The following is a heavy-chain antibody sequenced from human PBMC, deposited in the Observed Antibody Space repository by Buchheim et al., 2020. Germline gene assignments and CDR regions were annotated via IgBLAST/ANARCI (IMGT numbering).Heavy chain of an antibody. V-gene: IGHV3-74*01. CDR2: ISNDGTTT. CDR1: GFTFSSYW. J-gene: IGHJ4*02. D-gene: IGHD1-26*01. CDR3: ARSFVGALDY. Sequence: EVQLVESGGGLVQPGGSLRLSCAASGFTFSSYWMHWVRQAPGKGLVWLSVISNDGTTTSNADSVKGRFIVSRANAKNTLYLQMNSLRAEDTAVYYCARSFVGALDYWGQGIL.